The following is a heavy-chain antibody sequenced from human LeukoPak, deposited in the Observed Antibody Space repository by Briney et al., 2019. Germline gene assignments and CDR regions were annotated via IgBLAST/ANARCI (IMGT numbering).Heavy chain of an antibody. CDR3: TRDPYGSGSLTDY. J-gene: IGHJ4*02. D-gene: IGHD3-10*01. Sequence: GGSLRLSCTASGFTFGDYAMSWFRQAPGKGLEWVGFIRSKAYGGTTEYAASVKGRFTISRDDSKSIAYLQMNSLKTEDTAVYYCTRDPYGSGSLTDYWGQGTLVTVSS. CDR1: GFTFGDYA. CDR2: IRSKAYGGTT. V-gene: IGHV3-49*03.